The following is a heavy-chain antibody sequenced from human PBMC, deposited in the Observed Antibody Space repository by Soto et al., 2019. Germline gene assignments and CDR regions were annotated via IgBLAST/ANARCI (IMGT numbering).Heavy chain of an antibody. J-gene: IGHJ5*02. CDR2: IRQDGTEI. D-gene: IGHD3-3*01. V-gene: IGHV3-7*01. CDR1: GSTLESHW. CDR3: ATERDFWSGFYGRVGA. Sequence: EVQLVESGGGLVQPGGSLRLVCVDSGSTLESHWMAWVRQAPGEGLEWVANIRQDGTEIHYVEAVRGRFIISRDNAKKSVHLQMNSRRVEDSARYYCATERDFWSGFYGRVGALGQGTLVTVSS.